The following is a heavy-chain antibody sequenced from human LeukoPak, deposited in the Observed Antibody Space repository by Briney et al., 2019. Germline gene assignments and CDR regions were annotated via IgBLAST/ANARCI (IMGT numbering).Heavy chain of an antibody. D-gene: IGHD1-1*01. J-gene: IGHJ6*03. V-gene: IGHV3-30*02. Sequence: PGGSLRLSCAASGFTFSSYAMSWVRQAPGKGLEWVAFIRYDGSNKYYADSVKGRFTISRDNSKNTLYLQMNSLRAEDTAVYYCAKDRTTYYYYYMDVWGKGTTVTISS. CDR2: IRYDGSNK. CDR1: GFTFSSYA. CDR3: AKDRTTYYYYYMDV.